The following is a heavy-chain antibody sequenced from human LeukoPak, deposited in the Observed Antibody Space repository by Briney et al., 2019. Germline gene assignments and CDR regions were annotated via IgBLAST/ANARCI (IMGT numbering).Heavy chain of an antibody. CDR3: AKVRVGTAHFDY. CDR1: GFTFSNYG. CDR2: ISHDGSNN. J-gene: IGHJ4*02. Sequence: GGSLRLSCATSGFTFSNYGMHWVRQAPGKGLEWVVVISHDGSNNNYADSVKGRFTISRDNSKNTLYLQMNSLRPEDTAVYYCAKVRVGTAHFDYWGQGTLVTVSS. V-gene: IGHV3-30*18. D-gene: IGHD2-15*01.